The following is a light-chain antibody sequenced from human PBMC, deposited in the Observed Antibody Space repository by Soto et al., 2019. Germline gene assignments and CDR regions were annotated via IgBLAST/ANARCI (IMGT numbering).Light chain of an antibody. V-gene: IGLV2-23*02. CDR1: SSDVGSYNL. J-gene: IGLJ1*01. CDR3: CSYAGSSTPYV. CDR2: EVS. Sequence: QSALTQPASVSGSPGQSITISCTGTSSDVGSYNLVSWYQQHPGKAPKLMIYEVSKRPSGVSNRFSGSKSGNTASLTTSGLQAEDEADYYCCSYAGSSTPYVFGTGTRSPS.